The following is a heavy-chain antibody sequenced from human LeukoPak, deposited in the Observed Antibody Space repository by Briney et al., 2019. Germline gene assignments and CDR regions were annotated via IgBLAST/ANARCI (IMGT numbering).Heavy chain of an antibody. Sequence: PGGSLRLSCVASGFTFDHYAMLWVRQAPGKGLEWVSLISGDGGRTYYADSVKGRFTISRDNSKNSLYLEMNSLRTEDTALYYCALDKRRGGTYVDYWVQGILVAVSS. D-gene: IGHD2-15*01. CDR2: ISGDGGRT. J-gene: IGHJ4*02. CDR3: ALDKRRGGTYVDY. V-gene: IGHV3-43*02. CDR1: GFTFDHYA.